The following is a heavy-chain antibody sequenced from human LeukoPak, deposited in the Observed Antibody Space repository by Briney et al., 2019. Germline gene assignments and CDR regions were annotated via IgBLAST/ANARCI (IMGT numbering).Heavy chain of an antibody. CDR3: ARVEGYCSGGSCYPYIFDY. V-gene: IGHV4-34*01. Sequence: TSETLSLTCAVYGGSFSGYYWSWIRQPPGKGLEWIGEINHSGSTNYNPSLKSRVTISVDTSKNQFSLKLSSVTAADTAVYYCARVEGYCSGGSCYPYIFDYWGQGTLVTVSS. J-gene: IGHJ4*02. CDR2: INHSGST. D-gene: IGHD2-15*01. CDR1: GGSFSGYY.